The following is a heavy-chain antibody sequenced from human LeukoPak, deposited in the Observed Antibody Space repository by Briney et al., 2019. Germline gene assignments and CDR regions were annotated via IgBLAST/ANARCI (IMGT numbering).Heavy chain of an antibody. CDR3: ARGDYYDSRAFDI. D-gene: IGHD3-22*01. J-gene: IGHJ3*02. CDR1: GYPISSGYY. V-gene: IGHV4-38-2*02. Sequence: SETLSLTCTVSGYPISSGYYWGWIRQPPGKGLEWIGGIYHRGSTYYNPSLKSRVTISVDTSKNQFSLKLSSVTAADTAVYYCARGDYYDSRAFDIWGQGTMVTVSS. CDR2: IYHRGST.